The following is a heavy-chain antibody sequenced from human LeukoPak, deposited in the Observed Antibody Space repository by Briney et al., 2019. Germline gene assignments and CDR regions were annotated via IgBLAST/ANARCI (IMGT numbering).Heavy chain of an antibody. CDR3: ARGTGYSSSWYVY. J-gene: IGHJ4*02. Sequence: SETLSLTCTVSGGSISSYYWSWIRQPPGKGLEWIGYIYYSGSTNYNPSLKSRVTISVDMSKNQFSLKLSSVTAADTAVYYCARGTGYSSSWYVYWGQGTLVTVSS. V-gene: IGHV4-59*01. D-gene: IGHD6-13*01. CDR2: IYYSGST. CDR1: GGSISSYY.